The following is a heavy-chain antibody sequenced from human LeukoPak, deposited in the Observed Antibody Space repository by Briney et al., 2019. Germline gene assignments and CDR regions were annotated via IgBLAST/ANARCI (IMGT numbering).Heavy chain of an antibody. CDR3: SRDHPGSNSLNS. CDR1: GFTFNNYW. Sequence: GGSLRLSCAASGFTFNNYWMHWVRQAPGQGLEWVSRLKTDGSRTNYANSVEGRFTISRDNTKNTLYLQMNSLRAEDTAIYYCSRDHPGSNSLNSWGQGTLVTVSS. CDR2: LKTDGSRT. D-gene: IGHD4-11*01. J-gene: IGHJ4*02. V-gene: IGHV3-74*01.